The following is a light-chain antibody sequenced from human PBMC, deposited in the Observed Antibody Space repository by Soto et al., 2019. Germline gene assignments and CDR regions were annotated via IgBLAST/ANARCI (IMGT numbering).Light chain of an antibody. CDR2: AAS. Sequence: IQMTQSPSSLSASVGDRVTIAVLASQSISSYLNWYQQKPGKAPKLLIYAASSLQSGVPSRFSGSGSGTDFTLTISSLQPEDFATYYCLQDYNYPLTFGGGTKVDIK. CDR1: QSISSY. J-gene: IGKJ4*01. V-gene: IGKV1-6*01. CDR3: LQDYNYPLT.